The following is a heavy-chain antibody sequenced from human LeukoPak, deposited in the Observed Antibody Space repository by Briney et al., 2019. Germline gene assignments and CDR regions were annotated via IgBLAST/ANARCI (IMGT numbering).Heavy chain of an antibody. CDR1: AGSLNNFY. CDR2: IHYSGST. D-gene: IGHD3-22*01. CDR3: ARQLYNSSPGHYYYGMDV. V-gene: IGHV4-59*08. J-gene: IGHJ6*02. Sequence: SETLSLTCTVSAGSLNNFYWSWIRQPPGKGLEWLGYIHYSGSTNYNPSVKTRVTMSVDASKNQFSLKLSPVTAADTAVYFCARQLYNSSPGHYYYGMDVWGQGTTVTVSS.